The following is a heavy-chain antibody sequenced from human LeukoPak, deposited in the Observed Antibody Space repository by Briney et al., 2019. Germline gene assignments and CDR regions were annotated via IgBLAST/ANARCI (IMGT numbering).Heavy chain of an antibody. CDR3: ASSTIVGATYYYYYYMDV. V-gene: IGHV4-61*02. D-gene: IGHD1-26*01. Sequence: SETLSLTCTVSGGSISSGSYYWSWIRQPAGKGLEWIGRIYTSGSTNYNPSLKSRVTISVDTSKNQFSLTLSSVTAADTAVYYCASSTIVGATYYYYYYMDVWGKGTTVTISS. CDR1: GGSISSGSYY. CDR2: IYTSGST. J-gene: IGHJ6*03.